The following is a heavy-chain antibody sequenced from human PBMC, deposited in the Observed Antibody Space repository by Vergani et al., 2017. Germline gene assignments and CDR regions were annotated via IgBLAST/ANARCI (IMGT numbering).Heavy chain of an antibody. Sequence: EVQLVESGGGLVQPGGSLRLSCAASGFTFSSYWMSWVRQAPGKGLEWVANIKQDGSEKYYVDSVKGRFTISRDNAKNSLYLQMNSLRAEDTAVYYCASPDLLVDTAMVRYYYGMDVWGQGTTVTVSS. CDR3: ASPDLLVDTAMVRYYYGMDV. CDR1: GFTFSSYW. V-gene: IGHV3-7*01. J-gene: IGHJ6*02. D-gene: IGHD5-18*01. CDR2: IKQDGSEK.